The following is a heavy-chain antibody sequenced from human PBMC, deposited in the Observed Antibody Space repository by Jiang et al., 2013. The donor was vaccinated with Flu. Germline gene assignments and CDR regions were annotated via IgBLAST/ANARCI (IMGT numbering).Heavy chain of an antibody. D-gene: IGHD3-22*01. CDR1: GFTVSSNY. V-gene: IGHV3-66*01. CDR2: IYSGGST. CDR3: ARALNPDYYDSSGYYSDYYFDY. J-gene: IGHJ4*01. Sequence: VQLVESGGGLVQPGGSLRLSCAASGFTVSSNYMSWVRQAPGKGLEWVSVIYSGGSTYYADSVKGRFTISRDNSKNTLYLQMNSLRAEDTAVYYCARALNPDYYDSSGYYSDYYFDY.